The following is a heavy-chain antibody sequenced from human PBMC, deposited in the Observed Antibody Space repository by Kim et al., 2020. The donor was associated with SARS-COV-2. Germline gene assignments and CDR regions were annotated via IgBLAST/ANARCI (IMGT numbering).Heavy chain of an antibody. V-gene: IGHV3-11*06. Sequence: SHINYADSVKGRFTIASDNAKNSLYLQMNSLRAEDTAVYYCARDQGGSSNPWGQGTLVTVSS. CDR2: SHI. D-gene: IGHD2-15*01. CDR3: ARDQGGSSNP. J-gene: IGHJ5*02.